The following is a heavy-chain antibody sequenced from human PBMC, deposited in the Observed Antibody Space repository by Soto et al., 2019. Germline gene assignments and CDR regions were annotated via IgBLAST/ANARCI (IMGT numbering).Heavy chain of an antibody. Sequence: PGGSLRLSCAASGFTFSSYSMNWVRQAPGKGLEWVSSISSSSSYIYYADSVKGRFTISRDNAKNSLYLQMNSLRAEDTAVYYCARGGGGRGIGFYYMDVWGKGTTVTVSS. V-gene: IGHV3-21*01. CDR1: GFTFSSYS. J-gene: IGHJ6*03. CDR2: ISSSSSYI. D-gene: IGHD3-16*01. CDR3: ARGGGGRGIGFYYMDV.